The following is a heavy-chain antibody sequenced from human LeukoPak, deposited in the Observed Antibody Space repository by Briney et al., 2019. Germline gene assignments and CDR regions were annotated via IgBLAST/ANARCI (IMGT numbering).Heavy chain of an antibody. D-gene: IGHD6-19*01. J-gene: IGHJ4*02. CDR2: IYPGDSDT. CDR1: GYSFSNYW. V-gene: IGHV5-51*01. Sequence: GESLKISCKGSGYSFSNYWIGWVRQMPGKGLEWMGIIYPGDSDTRYGPSFQGQVTISADKSITTAHLQWSSLKASDTAVYYCARCSSGWYLDSWGQGTLVTVSS. CDR3: ARCSSGWYLDS.